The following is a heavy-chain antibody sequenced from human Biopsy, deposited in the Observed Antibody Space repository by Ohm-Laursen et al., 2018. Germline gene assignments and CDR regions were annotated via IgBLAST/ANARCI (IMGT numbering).Heavy chain of an antibody. V-gene: IGHV4-61*03. CDR1: AGSVSSSSYY. J-gene: IGHJ2*01. CDR2: IYYTGST. CDR3: ARHAPSYSGSYWRYFDL. Sequence: SETLSLTCIVSAGSVSSSSYYWSWIRQPPGKGLEWIGYIYYTGSTNYNPSLKSRVTISVDTSMNHLSLRLTFVTAADTAVYYCARHAPSYSGSYWRYFDLWGRGTLVTVSS. D-gene: IGHD1-26*01.